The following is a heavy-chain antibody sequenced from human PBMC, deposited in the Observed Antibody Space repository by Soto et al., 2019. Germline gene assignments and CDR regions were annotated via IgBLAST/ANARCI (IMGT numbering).Heavy chain of an antibody. CDR2: IIPILGIA. Sequence: ASVKVSCKASGGTFSSYTISWVRQAPGQGLEWMGRIIPILGIANYAQKFQGRVTITADKSTSTAYMELSSLRSEDTAVYYCARRARDILTGYSLDYWGQGTLVTVSS. V-gene: IGHV1-69*02. CDR1: GGTFSSYT. CDR3: ARRARDILTGYSLDY. J-gene: IGHJ4*02. D-gene: IGHD3-9*01.